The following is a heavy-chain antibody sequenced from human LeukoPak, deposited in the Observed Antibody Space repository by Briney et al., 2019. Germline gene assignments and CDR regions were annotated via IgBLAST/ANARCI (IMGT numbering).Heavy chain of an antibody. CDR1: GFTFNTFN. D-gene: IGHD1-14*01. Sequence: GGSLRLSCAASGFTFNTFNMNWVRQAPGKGLEWVSSITSGGDYIYYADSVKGRFTTSRDNAKNSLYLQMNSLRAEDTAVYYCARNQRRLDYWGQGTLVTVSS. CDR2: ITSGGDYI. J-gene: IGHJ4*02. CDR3: ARNQRRLDY. V-gene: IGHV3-21*01.